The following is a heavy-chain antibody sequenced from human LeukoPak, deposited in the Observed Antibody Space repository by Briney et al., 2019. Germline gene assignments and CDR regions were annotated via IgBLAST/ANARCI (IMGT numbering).Heavy chain of an antibody. Sequence: GGSLRLSCAASGFTFINYWMSWVRQAPGKGLEWLANIKQDGSAKFYVDSVKGRFTISRDNAKNSLSLQMSSLRGADTAVYYCARLIEGAGFDSWGQGTLVTVSS. V-gene: IGHV3-7*04. CDR2: IKQDGSAK. J-gene: IGHJ5*01. CDR3: ARLIEGAGFDS. D-gene: IGHD6-13*01. CDR1: GFTFINYW.